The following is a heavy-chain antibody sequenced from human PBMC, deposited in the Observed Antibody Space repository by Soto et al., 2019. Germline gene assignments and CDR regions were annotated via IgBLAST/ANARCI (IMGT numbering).Heavy chain of an antibody. CDR1: GFTFNSYA. D-gene: IGHD3-3*01. CDR3: AKLTAYYDFWSGSDFDS. Sequence: EVQLLESGGGLIQPGGSLGLSCEASGFTFNSYAMSWVRQAPGTGLEWVSGITARGRTSYYADSVKGRFTISREQSKNTLFLQMSSLRAEDTALYCCAKLTAYYDFWSGSDFDSWGQGALVTVSS. J-gene: IGHJ4*02. V-gene: IGHV3-23*01. CDR2: ITARGRTS.